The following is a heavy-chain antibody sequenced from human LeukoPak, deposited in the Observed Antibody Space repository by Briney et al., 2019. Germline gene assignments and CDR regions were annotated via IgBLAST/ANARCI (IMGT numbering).Heavy chain of an antibody. CDR3: ASTFPYCSSGTCAL. CDR2: ISPDGNRE. CDR1: GLTFSSYW. J-gene: IGHJ4*02. D-gene: IGHD2-15*01. Sequence: GGSLRLSCAASGLTFSSYWMTWVRQGPGKGLEWVATISPDGNRENYVDSAKGRFSISRDNAKNSLFLQMRSLRAEDTAMYYCASTFPYCSSGTCALGGQGTLVTVSS. V-gene: IGHV3-7*01.